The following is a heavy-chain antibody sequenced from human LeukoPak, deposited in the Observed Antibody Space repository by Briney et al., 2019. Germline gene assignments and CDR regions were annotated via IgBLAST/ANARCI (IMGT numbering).Heavy chain of an antibody. V-gene: IGHV4-38-2*02. Sequence: SETLSLTCAVSGYSISSGCYWGWIRQPPGKGLEWIGSMYHSGSTYYNPSLKSRVAISVDTSKNQFPLNLSSVTAADTALYYCAREGDYDSGSYYPDYWGQGTLVTVSS. D-gene: IGHD3-10*01. CDR2: MYHSGST. CDR3: AREGDYDSGSYYPDY. CDR1: GYSISSGCY. J-gene: IGHJ4*02.